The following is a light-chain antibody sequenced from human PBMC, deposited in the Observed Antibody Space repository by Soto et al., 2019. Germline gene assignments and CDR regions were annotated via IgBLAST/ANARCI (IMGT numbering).Light chain of an antibody. V-gene: IGLV2-14*01. CDR1: SSDVGGYNY. CDR2: DVS. Sequence: QSALTQPASVSGSPGQSITISCTGTSSDVGGYNYVSWYQQHPGKAPKLMIYDVSHRPSGVANRFSGSKSGNTASLTISGLQAEDEADYYGSSYTSSSTYVVFGGGTKLTVL. CDR3: SSYTSSSTYVV. J-gene: IGLJ2*01.